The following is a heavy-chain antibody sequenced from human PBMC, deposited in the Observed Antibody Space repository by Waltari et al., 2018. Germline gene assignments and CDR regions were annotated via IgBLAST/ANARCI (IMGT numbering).Heavy chain of an antibody. J-gene: IGHJ6*02. Sequence: QVQLVQSGAEVKKPGASVKVSCKVSGPSLSELSMHWVRQAPGKGLEWMGGFDPEDGETIYAQKFQGRVTMTEDTSTDTAYMELSSLRSEDTAVYYCTCSGEMASIGGGYYYGMDVWGQGTTVTVSS. CDR3: TCSGEMASIGGGYYYGMDV. V-gene: IGHV1-24*01. CDR1: GPSLSELS. D-gene: IGHD3-10*01. CDR2: FDPEDGET.